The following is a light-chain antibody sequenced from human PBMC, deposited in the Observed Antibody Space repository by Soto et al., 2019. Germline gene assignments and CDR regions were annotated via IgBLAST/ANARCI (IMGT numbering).Light chain of an antibody. J-gene: IGKJ1*01. CDR1: QSVVYSSNNKNY. CDR2: GAS. CDR3: QQRRSWPPTIT. V-gene: IGKV4-1*01. Sequence: DIVMTQSPDSLAVSLGERATINCRSSQSVVYSSNNKNYLAWYQQRRGQAPRLLIHGASYRATDIPPRFSGSGSGTDFTLTISSLEPEDFAVYYCQQRRSWPPTITFGQGTKVDIK.